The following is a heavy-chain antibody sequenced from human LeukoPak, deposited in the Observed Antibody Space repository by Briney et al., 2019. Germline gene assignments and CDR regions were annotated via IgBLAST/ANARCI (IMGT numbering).Heavy chain of an antibody. CDR2: IKQDGGEK. J-gene: IGHJ4*02. Sequence: GGSLRLSCVASGFAFSRYCMSWVRQAPGKGLEWVANIKQDGGEKYYVDSVKGRFTISRDNAKNSLFLQMNSLRVEDTAVYYCARLGGSYYTYWGQGTLVTVSS. D-gene: IGHD1-26*01. CDR1: GFAFSRYC. CDR3: ARLGGSYYTY. V-gene: IGHV3-7*01.